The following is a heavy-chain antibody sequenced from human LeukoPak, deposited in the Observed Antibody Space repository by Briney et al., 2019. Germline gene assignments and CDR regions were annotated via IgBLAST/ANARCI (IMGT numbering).Heavy chain of an antibody. CDR2: IFSST. CDR1: GFTVSSNS. Sequence: GGSLRLPCTVSGFTVSSNSMSWVRQAPGKGLEWVSFIFSSTHYSDSVKGRFTISRDSSKNTLYLQMNSLRAEDTAVYYCARRAGAYSHPYDYWGQGTLVTVSS. V-gene: IGHV3-53*01. D-gene: IGHD4/OR15-4a*01. CDR3: ARRAGAYSHPYDY. J-gene: IGHJ4*02.